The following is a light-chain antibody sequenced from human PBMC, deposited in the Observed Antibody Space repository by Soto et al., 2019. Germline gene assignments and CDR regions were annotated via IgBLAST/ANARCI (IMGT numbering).Light chain of an antibody. V-gene: IGLV2-23*01. CDR3: CSYAGSSTWV. CDR1: TSDIGSYNL. Sequence: QSALTQPASVSGSPGQSITISCTGTTSDIGSYNLVSWYQQHPGKVPKIIIYEASKRPSGAPYRFSGSKSGNTASLTISGLQAEDGADYYCCSYAGSSTWVFGTGTKLTVL. J-gene: IGLJ1*01. CDR2: EAS.